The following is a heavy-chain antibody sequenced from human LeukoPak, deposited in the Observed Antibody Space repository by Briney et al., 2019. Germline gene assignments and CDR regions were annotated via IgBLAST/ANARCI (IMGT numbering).Heavy chain of an antibody. V-gene: IGHV4-38-2*02. CDR2: IYHSGST. J-gene: IGHJ4*02. CDR1: GYSISSGYY. Sequence: SETLSLTCTVSGYSISSGYYWGWIRQPPGKGLEWIGSIYHSGSTNYNPSLKSRVTISVDTSKNQFSLKLSSVTAADTAVYYCARHSTTVTTFDYWGQGTLVTVSS. D-gene: IGHD4-17*01. CDR3: ARHSTTVTTFDY.